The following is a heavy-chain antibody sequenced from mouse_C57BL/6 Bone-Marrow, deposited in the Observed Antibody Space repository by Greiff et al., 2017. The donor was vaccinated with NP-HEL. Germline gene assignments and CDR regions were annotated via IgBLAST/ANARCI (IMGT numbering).Heavy chain of an antibody. Sequence: QVQLQQSGAELVRPGASVKLSCKASGYTFTDYYINWVKQRPGQGLEWIARIYPGSGNTYYNEKFTGKATLTAEKSSSTAYMQLSSLTSEDSAVYCCARGYYYGDYWGQGTTLTVSS. V-gene: IGHV1-76*01. D-gene: IGHD3-1*01. CDR2: IYPGSGNT. CDR1: GYTFTDYY. CDR3: ARGYYYGDY. J-gene: IGHJ2*01.